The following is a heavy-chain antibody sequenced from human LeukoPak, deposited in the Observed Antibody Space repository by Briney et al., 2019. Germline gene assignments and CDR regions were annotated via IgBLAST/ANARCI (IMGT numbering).Heavy chain of an antibody. CDR1: GFTFSSYW. J-gene: IGHJ4*02. Sequence: GGSLRLSCAASGFTFSSYWMSWVRQAPGKGLEWVANIKKDGSETYYVHSVKGRFTISRDNAKSSLYLQMNSLRAEDTPVYYCGSSFGYWGQGTLVTVSS. CDR2: IKKDGSET. CDR3: GSSFGY. D-gene: IGHD3-10*01. V-gene: IGHV3-7*03.